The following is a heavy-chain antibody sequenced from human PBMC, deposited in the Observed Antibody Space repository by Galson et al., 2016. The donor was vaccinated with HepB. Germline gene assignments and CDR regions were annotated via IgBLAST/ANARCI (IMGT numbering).Heavy chain of an antibody. Sequence: SLRLSCAASGFTFTRYWMHWVRQAPGKGLVWVSRINSDGTSASYADSMKGRFTISRDNAKNTLYLQMNSLSVEDTAVYYCAEDSGSGWYGDYLDYWGQGALVTVSS. CDR3: AEDSGSGWYGDYLDY. J-gene: IGHJ4*02. CDR2: INSDGTSA. CDR1: GFTFTRYW. D-gene: IGHD6-19*01. V-gene: IGHV3-74*01.